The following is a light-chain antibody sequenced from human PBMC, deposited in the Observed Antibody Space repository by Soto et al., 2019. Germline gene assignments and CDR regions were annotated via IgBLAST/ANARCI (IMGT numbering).Light chain of an antibody. CDR2: GAS. Sequence: EIVLTQSPATLSVSPGERAALSCRASQSVSNNLAWYQQKPGQPPRLLIFGASTRATGIPARFSGRGSEAEFALTISSLQSEDFAVYYCQQYNKWPRTFGQGTKVDI. CDR3: QQYNKWPRT. J-gene: IGKJ1*01. V-gene: IGKV3D-15*01. CDR1: QSVSNN.